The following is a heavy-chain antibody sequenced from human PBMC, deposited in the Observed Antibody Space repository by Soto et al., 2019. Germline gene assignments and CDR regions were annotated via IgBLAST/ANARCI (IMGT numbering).Heavy chain of an antibody. V-gene: IGHV4-30-2*01. CDR2: IYHDGNT. J-gene: IGHJ5*02. CDR3: SRSVVDGRFAP. D-gene: IGHD3-3*01. Sequence: SDTLSLTCAVSGGSISSGGYSWSWIRQPQGKGLEWIAYIYHDGNTYYNPSLRSRVTISVDTSKNQFSLRLTSVTAADTALYYCSRSVVDGRFAPWARGTLVTVSS. CDR1: GGSISSGGYS.